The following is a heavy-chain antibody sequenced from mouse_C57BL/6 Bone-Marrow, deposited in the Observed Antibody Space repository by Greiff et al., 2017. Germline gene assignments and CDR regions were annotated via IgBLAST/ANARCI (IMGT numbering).Heavy chain of an antibody. CDR1: GFTFSSYG. J-gene: IGHJ1*03. V-gene: IGHV5-6*01. D-gene: IGHD1-1*01. CDR3: ARRYYGSGDFDV. Sequence: EVQVVESGGDLVKPGGSLKLSCAASGFTFSSYGMSWVRQTPDKRLEWVATISSGGSYTYYPDSVKGRFTISRDNAKNTLYLQMSSLKSEDTAMYDCARRYYGSGDFDVWGTGTTVTVSS. CDR2: ISSGGSYT.